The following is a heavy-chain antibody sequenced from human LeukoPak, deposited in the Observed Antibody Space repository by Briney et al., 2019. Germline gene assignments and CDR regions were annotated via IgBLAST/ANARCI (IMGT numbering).Heavy chain of an antibody. J-gene: IGHJ4*02. CDR2: TYYRSKWYA. V-gene: IGHV6-1*01. CDR3: ARSVGTSGWYTFDY. D-gene: IGHD6-19*01. CDR1: GESVSSINGA. Sequence: SQTLSLTCAISGESVSSINGAWNWIRQSPSRGLEWLGRTYYRSKWYADYAPSVKGRITINPDTSRNQYSLQLASVTPEDSAVYYCARSVGTSGWYTFDYWGQGTLVTVSS.